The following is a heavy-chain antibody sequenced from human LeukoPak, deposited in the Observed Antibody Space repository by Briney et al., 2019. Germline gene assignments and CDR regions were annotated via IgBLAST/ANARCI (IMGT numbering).Heavy chain of an antibody. CDR1: GGSISSYY. CDR2: IYYSGST. J-gene: IGHJ4*02. V-gene: IGHV4-59*01. CDR3: ARVKMVSDYLDY. D-gene: IGHD2-8*01. Sequence: SETLSLTCTVSGGSISSYYWSWIRQPPGKGLEWIGYIYYSGSTNYNPSLKSRVTISVDTSKNQFSLKLSSVTAADTAVYYCARVKMVSDYLDYWGQGTLVTISS.